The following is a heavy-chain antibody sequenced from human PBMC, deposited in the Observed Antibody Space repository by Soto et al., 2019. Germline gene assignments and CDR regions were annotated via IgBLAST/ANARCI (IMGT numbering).Heavy chain of an antibody. Sequence: GESLKLSCRTPGYQFTSYWIACVRQMPGKGLEGTGIIFPSDSDTRYSPSFQGQVTISADRSTSTVFLQWASLKASDTAVYFCARKDKSGYFNWFDPWGQGTLVTV. V-gene: IGHV5-51*01. CDR3: ARKDKSGYFNWFDP. D-gene: IGHD3-22*01. CDR2: IFPSDSDT. CDR1: GYQFTSYW. J-gene: IGHJ5*02.